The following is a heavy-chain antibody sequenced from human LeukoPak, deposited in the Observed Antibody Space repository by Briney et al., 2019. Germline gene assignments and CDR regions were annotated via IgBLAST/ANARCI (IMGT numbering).Heavy chain of an antibody. D-gene: IGHD3-22*01. CDR2: IEVGGDRA. J-gene: IGHJ4*02. CDR3: ASGVGEVVASFDY. CDR1: GFTFSNYA. V-gene: IGHV3-23*01. Sequence: GGSLRLSCAASGFTFSNYAMSWVRQAPGKGLEWVSAIEVGGDRAYHADSVKGRFTISRDNSKNTLFLQMNSLRAEDTAVYYCASGVGEVVASFDYWGQGTLVTVSS.